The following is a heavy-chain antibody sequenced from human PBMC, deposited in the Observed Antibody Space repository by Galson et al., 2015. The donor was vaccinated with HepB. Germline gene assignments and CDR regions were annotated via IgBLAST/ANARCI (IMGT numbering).Heavy chain of an antibody. V-gene: IGHV4-34*01. CDR1: GGSFSGYY. J-gene: IGHJ4*02. D-gene: IGHD3-10*01. CDR3: ARVILEWFGELSTPTYFDS. Sequence: ETLSLTCAVYGGSFSGYYWSWIRQPPGKGLEWIGEIKNSGYTNYNPSLKSRVTMSQDTSKNQFSLKLSSVTAADTAIYYCARVILEWFGELSTPTYFDSWGQGTPVTVPS. CDR2: IKNSGYT.